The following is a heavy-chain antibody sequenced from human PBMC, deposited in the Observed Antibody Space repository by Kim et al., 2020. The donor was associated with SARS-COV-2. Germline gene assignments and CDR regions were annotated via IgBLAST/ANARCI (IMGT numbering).Heavy chain of an antibody. CDR3: AKSPRGWNSPPDGY. J-gene: IGHJ4*02. D-gene: IGHD1-7*01. V-gene: IGHV3-23*01. Sequence: AASVKVRFTIARDKSKNTLYLQMNSLRAEDTAVYYCAKSPRGWNSPPDGYWGQGTLVTVSS.